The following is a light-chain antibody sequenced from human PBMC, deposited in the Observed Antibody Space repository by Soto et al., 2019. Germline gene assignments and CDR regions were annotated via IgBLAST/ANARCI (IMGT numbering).Light chain of an antibody. CDR3: QQYGSSPLT. CDR2: GAS. V-gene: IGKV3-20*01. CDR1: QSVSSSY. J-gene: IGKJ4*01. Sequence: SVLAQSPGPLSLSPGERATLSCRASQSVSSSYLAWSQQKPGQAPRLLIYGASSRATGIPDMFSGSGSGTDFTLTISRLEPEDFAVYYCQQYGSSPLTFGEGTKV.